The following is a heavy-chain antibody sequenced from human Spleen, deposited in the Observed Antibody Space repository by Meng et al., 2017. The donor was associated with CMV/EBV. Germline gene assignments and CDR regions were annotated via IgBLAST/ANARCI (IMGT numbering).Heavy chain of an antibody. Sequence: LSLTCATSGFTFSTYEMNWVRQTPGKGLEWVSYISTSGSAIYYADSVKGRFTISRDNAMNSLYLQMNSLRAEDTAIYYCARGSYYYDITGYGDYWGQGTLVTVSS. D-gene: IGHD3-22*01. V-gene: IGHV3-48*03. J-gene: IGHJ4*02. CDR3: ARGSYYYDITGYGDY. CDR1: GFTFSTYE. CDR2: ISTSGSAI.